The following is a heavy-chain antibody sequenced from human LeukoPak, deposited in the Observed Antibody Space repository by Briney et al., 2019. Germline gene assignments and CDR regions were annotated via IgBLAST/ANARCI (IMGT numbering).Heavy chain of an antibody. V-gene: IGHV4-34*01. D-gene: IGHD2-2*01. Sequence: PSETLSLTCAVYGGSFSDYYWSWIRQPPGKGLEWIGEINHSGSTNYNPSLKSRVTLSVDTSKNQFSLKVSSVTAADTAVYYCARDACTSTTCSGAPFDPWGQGTLVTVSS. CDR2: INHSGST. CDR3: ARDACTSTTCSGAPFDP. CDR1: GGSFSDYY. J-gene: IGHJ5*02.